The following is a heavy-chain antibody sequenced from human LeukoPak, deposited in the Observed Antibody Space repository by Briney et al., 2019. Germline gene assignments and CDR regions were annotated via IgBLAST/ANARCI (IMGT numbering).Heavy chain of an antibody. D-gene: IGHD5-24*01. CDR1: GFTFSNYA. CDR3: AKDFEGRLQPLDY. J-gene: IGHJ4*02. V-gene: IGHV3-23*01. CDR2: ISNSGDAT. Sequence: GGSLRLSCAASGFTFSNYAMSWVRQAPGKGLEWVSTISNSGDATYYADSVKGRFTISRDNSKNTLYLQMNSLRAEDTAVYYCAKDFEGRLQPLDYWGQGTLVTVSS.